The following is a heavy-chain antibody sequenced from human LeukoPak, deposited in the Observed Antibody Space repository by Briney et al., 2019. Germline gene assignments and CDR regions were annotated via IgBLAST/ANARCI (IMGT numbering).Heavy chain of an antibody. CDR1: GFTFSDYW. J-gene: IGHJ4*02. CDR2: TKSDGSRI. CDR3: ARDGSATLDY. V-gene: IGHV3-74*01. Sequence: GGSLRLSCAVSGFTFSDYWMHWVRQAPGKGLVGVARTKSDGSRISYADSVKGRFTIPKNNAKNTLYLQMNSLRAEDTAVYYCARDGSATLDYWGQGILVTVSS.